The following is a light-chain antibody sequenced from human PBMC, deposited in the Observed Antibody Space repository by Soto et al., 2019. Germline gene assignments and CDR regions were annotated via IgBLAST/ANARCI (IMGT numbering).Light chain of an antibody. CDR2: GAS. V-gene: IGKV3-20*01. CDR1: QSVSSSY. CDR3: QQYRRWCT. Sequence: EIVLTQSPGTLSLSPGERATLSCRASQSVSSSYLAWYQQKPGQAPRLLIYGASSRATGIPDRFSGSGSGTYFPLPISRLQPDYFAVYYCQQYRRWCTFGQGPNVEIK. J-gene: IGKJ1*01.